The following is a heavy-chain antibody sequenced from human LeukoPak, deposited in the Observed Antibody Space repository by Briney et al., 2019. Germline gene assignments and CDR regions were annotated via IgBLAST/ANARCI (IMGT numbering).Heavy chain of an antibody. J-gene: IGHJ4*02. CDR3: AKDGEMTLYYFDY. CDR2: ISYDGSNK. Sequence: GGSLRLSCAASGFTFSSYAMSWVRQAPGKGLEWVAVISYDGSNKYYADSVKGRFTISRDNSKNTLYLQMNSLRAEDTAVYYCAKDGEMTLYYFDYWGQGTLVTVFS. CDR1: GFTFSSYA. D-gene: IGHD5-24*01. V-gene: IGHV3-30*18.